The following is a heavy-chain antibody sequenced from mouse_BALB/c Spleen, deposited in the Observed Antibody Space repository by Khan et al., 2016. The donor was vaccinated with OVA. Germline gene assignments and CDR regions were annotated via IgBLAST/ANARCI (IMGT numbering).Heavy chain of an antibody. V-gene: IGHV2-3*01. CDR2: IWGDGNT. D-gene: IGHD1-1*01. CDR3: ALYYYGRAWFAY. J-gene: IGHJ3*01. Sequence: QVQLKQSGPGLVAPSQSLSITCTVSGFSLTSYGVGWVRQPPGKGLEWLGVIWGDGNTNYHSALISRLSISKDNSKSQVFLKLNSQQTDDTATYYGALYYYGRAWFAYWGQGTLVTGSA. CDR1: GFSLTSYG.